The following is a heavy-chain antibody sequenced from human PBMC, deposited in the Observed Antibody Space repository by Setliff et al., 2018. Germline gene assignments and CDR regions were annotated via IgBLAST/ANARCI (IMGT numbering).Heavy chain of an antibody. V-gene: IGHV3-20*04. Sequence: GGSLRLSCAASGFTFDDYVMSWVRQAPGKGLEWVSDINRNGGRIGYADPVKGRFTISRDNAKNSLYLQMNSLGAEDTALYYCAKCGGDHCCPLYQYRYMDVWGKGTTVTVSS. CDR1: GFTFDDYV. CDR2: INRNGGRI. J-gene: IGHJ6*03. D-gene: IGHD2-21*02. CDR3: AKCGGDHCCPLYQYRYMDV.